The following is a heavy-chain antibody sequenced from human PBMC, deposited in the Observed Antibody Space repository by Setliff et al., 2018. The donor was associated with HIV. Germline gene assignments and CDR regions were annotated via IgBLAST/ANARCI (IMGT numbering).Heavy chain of an antibody. J-gene: IGHJ4*02. CDR2: ISAYNGDT. V-gene: IGHV1-18*01. CDR3: ARDRSSLDS. Sequence: ASEKVACKAAGYTFTSYGIDWVREGAGQGLQWMGWISAYNGDTNYAQNFQGRVTMTTDTSTSTAYMERRYLRSDDPAVYYCARDRSSLDSWGQGTLVTVSS. D-gene: IGHD1-26*01. CDR1: GYTFTSYG.